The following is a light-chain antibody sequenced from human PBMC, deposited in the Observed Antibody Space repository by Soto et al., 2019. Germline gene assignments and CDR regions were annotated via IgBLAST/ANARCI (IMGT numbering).Light chain of an antibody. CDR1: QSVLYDSNNKNY. J-gene: IGKJ3*01. CDR2: WAS. V-gene: IGKV4-1*01. Sequence: DIVMTQSPDSLAVSLGERATINCKSSQSVLYDSNNKNYLAWYQQKPGQPPKLLIYWASTRESGVPDRFSGSGSGTDFTHTIGSLQAEDVAIYYCQQYYTTPFTFGPGTKVGIK. CDR3: QQYYTTPFT.